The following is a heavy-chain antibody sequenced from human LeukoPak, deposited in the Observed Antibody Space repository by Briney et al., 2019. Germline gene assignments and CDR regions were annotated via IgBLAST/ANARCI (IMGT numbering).Heavy chain of an antibody. J-gene: IGHJ6*02. CDR2: ISYDGSNK. V-gene: IGHV3-30*18. CDR3: AKDSSSWYYYYYGMDV. CDR1: GSTFSSYG. D-gene: IGHD6-13*01. Sequence: PGGSLRLSCAASGSTFSSYGMHWVRQAPGKGLEWVAVISYDGSNKYYADSVKGRFTISRDNSKNTLYLQMNSLRAEDTAVYYCAKDSSSWYYYYYGMDVWGQGTTVTVSS.